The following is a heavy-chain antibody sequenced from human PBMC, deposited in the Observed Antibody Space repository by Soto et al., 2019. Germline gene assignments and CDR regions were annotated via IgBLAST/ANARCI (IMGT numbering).Heavy chain of an antibody. Sequence: SETLSLTCTVSGGSISSYYWSWIRQPPGKGLEWIGYIYYSGSTNYNPSLKSRVTISVDTSKNQFSLKLSSVTAADTAVYYCARLTVTTFFNWFDPWGQGTLVTVSS. J-gene: IGHJ5*02. CDR1: GGSISSYY. D-gene: IGHD4-4*01. CDR3: ARLTVTTFFNWFDP. V-gene: IGHV4-59*08. CDR2: IYYSGST.